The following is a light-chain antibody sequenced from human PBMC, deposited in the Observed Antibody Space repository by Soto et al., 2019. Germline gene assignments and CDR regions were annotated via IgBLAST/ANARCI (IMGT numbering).Light chain of an antibody. V-gene: IGLV2-14*01. J-gene: IGLJ1*01. CDR2: EGS. CDR1: SSDVGGYND. Sequence: QSALTQPASVSGSLGQAITISCTGTSSDVGGYNDVSWYQQHPGKAPKLMIYEGSNRPSRVSNRFSGSKSGNAASLTISGPQAEDEADYDCSSYISTSTYVFGTGTKVTVL. CDR3: SSYISTSTYV.